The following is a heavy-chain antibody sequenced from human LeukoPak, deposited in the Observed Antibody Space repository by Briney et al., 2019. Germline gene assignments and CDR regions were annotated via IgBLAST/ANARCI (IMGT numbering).Heavy chain of an antibody. V-gene: IGHV4-31*03. Sequence: PSETLSLTCTVSGGSISSGGDYWSWIRQHPGKGLEWIGYIYYSGSTYYNPSLKSRVTISVDTSKNQFSLKLSSVTAADTAVYYCATQPEVGRHNAFDIWGQGTMVTVSS. D-gene: IGHD3/OR15-3a*01. CDR3: ATQPEVGRHNAFDI. CDR1: GGSISSGGDY. CDR2: IYYSGST. J-gene: IGHJ3*02.